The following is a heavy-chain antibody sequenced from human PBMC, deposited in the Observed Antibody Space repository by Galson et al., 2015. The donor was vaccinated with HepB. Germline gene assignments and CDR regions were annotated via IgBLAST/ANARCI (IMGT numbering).Heavy chain of an antibody. D-gene: IGHD2/OR15-2a*01. J-gene: IGHJ4*02. CDR1: GGTFNSNV. Sequence: SVKVSCKASGGTFNSNVFNWVRQAPGQGLEWMGGINPVFGTSNYAQKFQGRVTIIADESTSTAFMDLRSLTSEDTAVYYCATNSQGKTIYDFWGQGTLVTVSS. V-gene: IGHV1-69*13. CDR2: INPVFGTS. CDR3: ATNSQGKTIYDF.